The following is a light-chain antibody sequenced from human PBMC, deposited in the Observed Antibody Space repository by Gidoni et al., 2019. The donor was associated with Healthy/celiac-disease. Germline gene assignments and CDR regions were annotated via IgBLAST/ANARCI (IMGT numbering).Light chain of an antibody. CDR2: WAS. CDR3: QQYYSTPWT. V-gene: IGKV4-1*01. CDR1: QSVLYSSNNKNY. J-gene: IGKJ1*01. Sequence: DIVMTQSPDSLAVSLGERATINRKSSQSVLYSSNNKNYLAWYQQKPGQPPKLLIYWASTRESGVPDRFSGSGSGTDFTLTISRLQAEDVAVYYCQQYYSTPWTFGRGTKVEIK.